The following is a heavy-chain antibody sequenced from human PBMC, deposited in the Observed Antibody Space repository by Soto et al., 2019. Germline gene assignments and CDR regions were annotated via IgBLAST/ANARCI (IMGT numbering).Heavy chain of an antibody. J-gene: IGHJ4*02. CDR2: IYYSGST. V-gene: IGHV4-59*08. D-gene: IGHD2-15*01. Sequence: SETLSLTCTVSNDSISPYYWSWIRQPPGKGLEWIGFIYYSGSTTYNPSLKSRVTISVATSKNQFSLKLSSVTAADTAVYYCARRWGSAADYWGQGTLVTVSS. CDR1: NDSISPYY. CDR3: ARRWGSAADY.